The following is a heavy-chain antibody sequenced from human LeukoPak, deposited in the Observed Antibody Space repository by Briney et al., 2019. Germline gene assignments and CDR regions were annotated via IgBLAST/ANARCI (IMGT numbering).Heavy chain of an antibody. V-gene: IGHV3-23*01. CDR3: ARPVGATIPVFFDY. Sequence: GGSLRLSCAASGFTFSSYAMSWVRQAPGKGLEWVSAISGGGSTYYADSVKGRFTISRDNSKNTLYLQMNSLRAKDTAVYYCARPVGATIPVFFDYWGQGTLVTVSS. J-gene: IGHJ4*02. D-gene: IGHD1-26*01. CDR1: GFTFSSYA. CDR2: ISGGGST.